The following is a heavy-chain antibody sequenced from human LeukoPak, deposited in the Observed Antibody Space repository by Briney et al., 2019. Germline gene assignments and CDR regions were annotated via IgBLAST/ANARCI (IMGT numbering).Heavy chain of an antibody. CDR2: IKQEGGEK. D-gene: IGHD3-22*01. V-gene: IGHV3-7*01. Sequence: PGGSLRLSCAASAFTFSSYWMSWVRHAPGKGREWVANIKQEGGEKYYGDSVKGRFTISRDNAKNSLYLQMNRLRAEDTAVYYCAREKRSYYDSSGYYPRFGYWSQGTLVTVSS. CDR3: AREKRSYYDSSGYYPRFGY. J-gene: IGHJ4*02. CDR1: AFTFSSYW.